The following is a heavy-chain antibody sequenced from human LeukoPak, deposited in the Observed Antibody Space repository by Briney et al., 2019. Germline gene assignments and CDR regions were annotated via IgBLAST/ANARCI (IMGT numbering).Heavy chain of an antibody. CDR3: ARGKRQELAEQFDY. CDR1: GFTFSSHA. CDR2: ISYDGSNK. D-gene: IGHD1-26*01. J-gene: IGHJ4*02. V-gene: IGHV3-30*04. Sequence: PGGSLRLSCAASGFTFSSHAMNWVRQAPGEGLEWVALISYDGSNKYYADSVKGRFTISRDNSKHTLYLQMHSLRGEDTAVYYCARGKRQELAEQFDYWGQGILVTVSS.